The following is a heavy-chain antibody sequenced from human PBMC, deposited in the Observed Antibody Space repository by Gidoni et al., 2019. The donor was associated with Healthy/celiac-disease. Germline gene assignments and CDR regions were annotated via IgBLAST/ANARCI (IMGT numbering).Heavy chain of an antibody. CDR1: GGPLSSYA. D-gene: IGHD1-26*01. V-gene: IGHV1-69*01. J-gene: IGHJ5*02. CDR2: IIPIFGTA. Sequence: QVQLVQSGAEVKKPGSSVKVSCKASGGPLSSYAISWVRQAPGQGLEWMGGIIPIFGTANYAQKFQGRVTITADESTSTAYMELSSLRSEDTAVYYCARELGGGSYQNWFDPWGQGTLVTVSS. CDR3: ARELGGGSYQNWFDP.